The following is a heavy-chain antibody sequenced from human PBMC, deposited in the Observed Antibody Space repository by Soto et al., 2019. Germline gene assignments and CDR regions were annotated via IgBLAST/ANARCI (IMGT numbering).Heavy chain of an antibody. V-gene: IGHV4-59*01. CDR1: GGSISSYY. J-gene: IGHJ4*02. D-gene: IGHD2-21*02. Sequence: SETLSLTCTVSGGSISSYYWSWIRQPPGKGLEWIGYIYYSGSTNYNPSLKSRVTISVDTSKNQFSLKLSSVTAADTAVYYCARVYGPNDQPLLYYFDYWGQGTLVTVSS. CDR2: IYYSGST. CDR3: ARVYGPNDQPLLYYFDY.